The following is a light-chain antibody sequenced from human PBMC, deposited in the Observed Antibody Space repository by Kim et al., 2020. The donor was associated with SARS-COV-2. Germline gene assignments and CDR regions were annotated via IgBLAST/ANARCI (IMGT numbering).Light chain of an antibody. V-gene: IGKV3-20*01. J-gene: IGKJ1*01. CDR3: QQYGTSPET. CDR2: DTS. CDR1: QRVRSSY. Sequence: EIVLTQSPGPLSLSPGERATLSCRASQRVRSSYLAWYQQKPGQAPRLLIYDTSSRATGIPDRFSGSGSGTDFTLTISRLEPEDFAVYYCQQYGTSPETFGQGTKVDIK.